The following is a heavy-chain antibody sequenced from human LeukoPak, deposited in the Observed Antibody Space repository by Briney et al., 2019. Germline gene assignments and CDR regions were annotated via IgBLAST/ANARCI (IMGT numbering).Heavy chain of an antibody. CDR2: IGTTNSDT. CDR3: VKGARLALIDY. D-gene: IGHD3-9*01. Sequence: PGGSLRLSCAAAGFSFSTLGMSWVRQAPGEGLVWVSSIGTTNSDTKYADFVKGRFKISRDNSKNTLYLQMNNLRAEDTAIYYCVKGARLALIDYWGQRTLVTVSS. CDR1: GFSFSTLG. J-gene: IGHJ4*02. V-gene: IGHV3-23*01.